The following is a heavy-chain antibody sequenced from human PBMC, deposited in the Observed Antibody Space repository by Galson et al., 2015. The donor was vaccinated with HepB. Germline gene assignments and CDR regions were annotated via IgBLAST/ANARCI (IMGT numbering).Heavy chain of an antibody. Sequence: SLRLSCAASGFTFSSYGMHWVRQAPGKGLEWVAFIRYDGSNKYYADSVKGRFTIPRDNSKNTLYLQMNSLRAEDTAVYYCAKDGGGWFGELQAFYWGQGTLVTVSS. V-gene: IGHV3-30*02. J-gene: IGHJ4*02. D-gene: IGHD3-10*01. CDR2: IRYDGSNK. CDR3: AKDGGGWFGELQAFY. CDR1: GFTFSSYG.